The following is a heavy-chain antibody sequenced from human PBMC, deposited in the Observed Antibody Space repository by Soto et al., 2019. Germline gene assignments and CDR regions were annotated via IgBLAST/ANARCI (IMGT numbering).Heavy chain of an antibody. CDR2: ISGDDGNT. CDR1: GYTFTSYG. V-gene: IGHV1-18*01. Sequence: QVQLVQSGAEVKKPGASVKVSCKASGYTFTSYGISWVRQAPGQGLEWMGCISGDDGNTDYAQNLLDRVTLTADTSTSTAYMELRSLRSDDTAIYYCARRTLGSSIGIGDFWCQGALVTVSS. D-gene: IGHD1-1*01. CDR3: ARRTLGSSIGIGDF. J-gene: IGHJ4*02.